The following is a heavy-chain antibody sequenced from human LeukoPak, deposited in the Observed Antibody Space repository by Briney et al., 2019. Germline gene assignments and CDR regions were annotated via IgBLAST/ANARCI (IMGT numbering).Heavy chain of an antibody. Sequence: GGSLRLSCAASGFTFSSYAMSWVRQAPGKGLEWVSVISRSGTNKYYADSVKGRFSISRDTSRDTLYLQMSSLRAEDTAIYYCARSATRITGNVEHYFDYWGQGTLVTVSS. CDR3: ARSATRITGNVEHYFDY. V-gene: IGHV3-23*01. CDR2: ISRSGTNK. CDR1: GFTFSSYA. D-gene: IGHD1-20*01. J-gene: IGHJ4*02.